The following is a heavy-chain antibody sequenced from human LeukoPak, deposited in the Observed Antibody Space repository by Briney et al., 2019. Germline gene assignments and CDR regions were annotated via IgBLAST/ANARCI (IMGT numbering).Heavy chain of an antibody. CDR2: FHPEDAEP. J-gene: IGHJ4*02. V-gene: IGHV1-24*01. D-gene: IGHD1-26*01. CDR3: VTDSDSPTWELARPLEN. CDR1: GYTLSELS. Sequence: ASVKVSCKVSGYTLSELSIHWVRQAPGEGLEWMGGFHPEDAEPTYDQKFQGRVTMTDDTSSDTAYMGLSSLRSEDTAVYYCVTDSDSPTWELARPLENWGQGTLVTVSS.